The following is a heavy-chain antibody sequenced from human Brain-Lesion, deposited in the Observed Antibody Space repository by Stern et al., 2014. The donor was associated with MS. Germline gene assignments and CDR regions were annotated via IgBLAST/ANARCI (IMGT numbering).Heavy chain of an antibody. CDR3: AKDIYDSSGFYYGVYYYGLDV. D-gene: IGHD3-22*01. Sequence: EVQLVESGGGLVQPGRSLRLSCAASGFTFDNYAMHWVRQAPGKGLEWVSVITSNSSNIGYADSVKGRFTIARDNAKNFLYLQMNSLRPEDTALYYCAKDIYDSSGFYYGVYYYGLDVWGQGTTVTVSS. CDR2: ITSNSSNI. J-gene: IGHJ6*02. CDR1: GFTFDNYA. V-gene: IGHV3-9*01.